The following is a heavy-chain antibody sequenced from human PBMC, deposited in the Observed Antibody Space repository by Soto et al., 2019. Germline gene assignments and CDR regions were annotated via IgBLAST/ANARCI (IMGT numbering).Heavy chain of an antibody. J-gene: IGHJ6*02. V-gene: IGHV4-30-4*08. D-gene: IGHD2-21*02. CDR3: AREADGGDSLDV. CDR1: GDSISSDYYH. Sequence: QVQLQQSGPGLVKPSQTLSLTCTVSGDSISSDYYHWTWIRQSPGKGLEWIGYIHHSGSILYNPFLKSRVTISVDTSQNQFSLHLTSVTAADTAVYFCAREADGGDSLDVWGQGTTVTVSS. CDR2: IHHSGSI.